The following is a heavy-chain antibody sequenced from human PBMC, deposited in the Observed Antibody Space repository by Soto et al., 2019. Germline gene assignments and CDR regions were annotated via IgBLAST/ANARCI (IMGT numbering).Heavy chain of an antibody. J-gene: IGHJ4*02. CDR2: IIPIIRVT. CDR3: ARESIGGAGTDH. D-gene: IGHD3-10*01. V-gene: IGHV1-69*17. Sequence: QVQLVQSGAEVKRPGSSVKVSCESSGDTFNSYLISWVRQAPGQGLEWMGGIIPIIRVTHYAQKFQGRVTISALSSAGTAYIELSNLGFEYTPIYYCARESIGGAGTDHWGQATLQTISS. CDR1: GDTFNSYL.